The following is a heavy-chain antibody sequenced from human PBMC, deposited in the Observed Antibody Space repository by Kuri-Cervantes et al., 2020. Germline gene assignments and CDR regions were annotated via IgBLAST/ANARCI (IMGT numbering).Heavy chain of an antibody. J-gene: IGHJ4*02. CDR2: IEARVDGGTT. Sequence: GGSLRLSCAASGFTFTNAWMSWVRQAPGKGLEWVGRIEARVDGGTTDYAATVKGRFAISRDDSKNTLYLQMNSLKIEDTALYYCATEFHGSFNYWGQGALVTVSS. CDR3: ATEFHGSFNY. CDR1: GFTFTNAW. V-gene: IGHV3-15*04. D-gene: IGHD3-10*01.